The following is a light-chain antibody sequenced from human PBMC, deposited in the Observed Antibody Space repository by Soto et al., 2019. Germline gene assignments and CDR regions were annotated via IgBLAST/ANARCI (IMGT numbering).Light chain of an antibody. J-gene: IGKJ3*01. V-gene: IGKV1-5*03. CDR2: KAS. CDR1: QTINNW. CDR3: QQYNGFLFT. Sequence: DIHVTQSPSTLSASVGDRVTITCRASQTINNWLAWYQQKPGKAPKLLVYKASSLESGVPSRFSGSGSGTEFTLTISSLQPDDFGTYYCQQYNGFLFTFGPWTKVDIK.